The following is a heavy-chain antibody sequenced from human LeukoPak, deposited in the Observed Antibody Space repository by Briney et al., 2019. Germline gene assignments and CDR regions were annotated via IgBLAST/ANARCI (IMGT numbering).Heavy chain of an antibody. D-gene: IGHD2/OR15-2a*01. V-gene: IGHV3-23*01. CDR2: ISGIGGST. CDR3: AKQGGLSAYYFDY. Sequence: SLRLSCAASGFTPSSYAMSWVRPAPGKGLEWVSAISGIGGSTYYADSVKGRFTISRDNSKNTLYLQMNSLRAEDTAVYYCAKQGGLSAYYFDYWGQGTLVTVSS. CDR1: GFTPSSYA. J-gene: IGHJ4*02.